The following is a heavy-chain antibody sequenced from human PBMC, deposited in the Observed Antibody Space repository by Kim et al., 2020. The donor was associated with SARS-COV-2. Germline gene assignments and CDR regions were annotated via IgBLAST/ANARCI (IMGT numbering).Heavy chain of an antibody. J-gene: IGHJ3*02. V-gene: IGHV3-53*04. D-gene: IGHD6-19*01. CDR2: IYSGGST. Sequence: GGSLRLSCAASGFTVSSNYMSWVRQAPGKGLEWVSVIYSGGSTYYADSVKGRFTISRHNSKNTLYLQMNSLRAGDTAVYYCARYLGSGWSDAFDIWGQGTMVTVSS. CDR1: GFTVSSNY. CDR3: ARYLGSGWSDAFDI.